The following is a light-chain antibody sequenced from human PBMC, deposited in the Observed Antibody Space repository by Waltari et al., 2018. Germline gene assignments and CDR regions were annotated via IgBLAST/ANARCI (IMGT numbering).Light chain of an antibody. V-gene: IGKV4-1*01. CDR1: QSVSYSPDNKNY. CDR3: QQYYIAPWT. J-gene: IGKJ1*01. Sequence: DVVMTQSPDSLAVSLGERATINCKSTQSVSYSPDNKNYLAWFQQKQGQPPKRLIYWASTRESGVPDRFTGSGSGTDFTLTINSLQAEDVAVYYCQQYYIAPWTFGQGSKVEIK. CDR2: WAS.